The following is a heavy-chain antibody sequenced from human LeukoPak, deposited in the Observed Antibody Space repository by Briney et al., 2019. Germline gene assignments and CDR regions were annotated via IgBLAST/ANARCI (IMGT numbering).Heavy chain of an antibody. CDR3: ARDFDYYDSSGYYEGIDY. CDR1: GFTFSSYS. V-gene: IGHV3-21*01. CDR2: ISSSSSYI. J-gene: IGHJ4*02. D-gene: IGHD3-22*01. Sequence: PGGSLRLSCAASGFTFSSYSMNWVRQAPGKGLEWVSSISSSSSYIYYADSVKGRFTISRDNAKNSLYLRMNSLRAEDTAVYYCARDFDYYDSSGYYEGIDYWGQGTLVTVSS.